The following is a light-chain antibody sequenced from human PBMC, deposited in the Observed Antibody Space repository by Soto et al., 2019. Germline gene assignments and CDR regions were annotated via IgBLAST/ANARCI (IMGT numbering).Light chain of an antibody. J-gene: IGKJ1*01. V-gene: IGKV3-20*01. CDR2: GAS. Sequence: EIVLTQSPGTLSLSPGARAPLSCRASQSVSNNYLAWYQHKPGQAPRLLIYGASNRATGIPARFSGSGSATDFTLTISSLEPEDFAIYYCQQYNDWWTFGQGTKVDI. CDR3: QQYNDWWT. CDR1: QSVSNNY.